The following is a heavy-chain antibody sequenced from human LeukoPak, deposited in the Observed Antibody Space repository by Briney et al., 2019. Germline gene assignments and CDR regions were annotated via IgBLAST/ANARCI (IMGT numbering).Heavy chain of an antibody. CDR2: FSYTGST. D-gene: IGHD3-22*01. J-gene: IGHJ4*02. V-gene: IGHV4-39*01. Sequence: SETLSLTCTVSGGSIRSTSEYWGWVRQPPGQGLEWIESFSYTGSTYYKSSLKSRVTISVDTSRNQFSLKLTSVTAADTAVYYCVRHPVAWYDSSGYYYSHFDSWGQGTLVTVSS. CDR3: VRHPVAWYDSSGYYYSHFDS. CDR1: GGSIRSTSEY.